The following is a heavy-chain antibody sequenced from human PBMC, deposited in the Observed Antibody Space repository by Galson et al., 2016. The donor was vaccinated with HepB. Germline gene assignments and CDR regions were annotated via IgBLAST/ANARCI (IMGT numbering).Heavy chain of an antibody. CDR1: AFTFSSYA. CDR2: ISGSGDNT. Sequence: SLRLSCAASAFTFSSYAMSWVRQAPGKGLEWVSGISGSGDNTYYADSVKGRFTISRDNSKNTLYLQMNTLRAEDTARYYCAKGNRQYFDWLLGFDYWGQGTLVTVSS. J-gene: IGHJ4*02. V-gene: IGHV3-23*01. CDR3: AKGNRQYFDWLLGFDY. D-gene: IGHD3-9*01.